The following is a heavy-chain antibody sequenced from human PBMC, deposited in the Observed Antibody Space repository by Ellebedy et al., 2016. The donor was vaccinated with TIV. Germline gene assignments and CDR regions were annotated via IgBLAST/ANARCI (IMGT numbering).Heavy chain of an antibody. CDR3: ARVASGWNYYYYYMDV. CDR1: GGSFSGYY. Sequence: SETLSLXCAVYGGSFSGYYWSWIRQPPGKGLEWIGEINHSGSTNYNPSLKSRVTISVDTSKNQFSLKLSSVTAADTAVYYCARVASGWNYYYYYMDVWGKGTTVTVSS. D-gene: IGHD6-19*01. CDR2: INHSGST. V-gene: IGHV4-34*01. J-gene: IGHJ6*03.